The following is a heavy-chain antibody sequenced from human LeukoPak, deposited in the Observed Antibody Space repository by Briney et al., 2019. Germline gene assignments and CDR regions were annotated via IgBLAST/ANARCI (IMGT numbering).Heavy chain of an antibody. Sequence: GSLRLSCAASGFTFSSYSMNWVRQAPGKGLEWASSISSSSSYIYYADSVKGRFTISRDNAKNSLYLQMNSLRAEGTAVYYCARDGGYYDILTGYYPPDYWGQGTLVTVSS. CDR2: ISSSSSYI. J-gene: IGHJ4*02. CDR3: ARDGGYYDILTGYYPPDY. V-gene: IGHV3-21*01. CDR1: GFTFSSYS. D-gene: IGHD3-9*01.